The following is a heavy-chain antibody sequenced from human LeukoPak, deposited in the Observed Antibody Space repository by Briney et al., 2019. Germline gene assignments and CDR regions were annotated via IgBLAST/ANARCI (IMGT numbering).Heavy chain of an antibody. Sequence: SQTLSLTCTVSGGSISSSDYYWSWIRQPPGKGLEWIGYIYYSGSTYYNPSLKSRVTISVDTSKNQFSLKLSSVTAADTAVYYCGSDQRQIGAFDIWGQGTMVTVSS. CDR2: IYYSGST. J-gene: IGHJ3*02. V-gene: IGHV4-30-4*08. D-gene: IGHD2-15*01. CDR3: GSDQRQIGAFDI. CDR1: GGSISSSDYY.